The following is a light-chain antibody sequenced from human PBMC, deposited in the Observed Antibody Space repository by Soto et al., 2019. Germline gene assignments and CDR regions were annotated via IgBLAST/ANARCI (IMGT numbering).Light chain of an antibody. CDR2: AAS. Sequence: DIQMTQSPSSLSASLGDRVTITCRASQGIGVYLAWFQQKPGNAPKLLIYAASTLQSGVPSRFSGSGSGTEFPLTVNSLQPEECGTYYCQKYNSAPLTFGGGTRVEIK. V-gene: IGKV1-27*01. CDR3: QKYNSAPLT. CDR1: QGIGVY. J-gene: IGKJ4*01.